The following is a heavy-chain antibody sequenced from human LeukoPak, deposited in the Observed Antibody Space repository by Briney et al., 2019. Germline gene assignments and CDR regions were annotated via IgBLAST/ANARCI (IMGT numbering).Heavy chain of an antibody. CDR2: INFNSGGK. D-gene: IGHD2-21*01. V-gene: IGHV1-2*02. Sequence: ASVKVSCKASAYTFSGYYIHWVRQAPGQGLEWMGWINFNSGGKIFAEKFQGRVTMARDTSISTAYVELSRLRSDDTAVYYCARQIVSGSMGCDFWGQGTLVTVSS. CDR3: ARQIVSGSMGCDF. CDR1: AYTFSGYY. J-gene: IGHJ4*02.